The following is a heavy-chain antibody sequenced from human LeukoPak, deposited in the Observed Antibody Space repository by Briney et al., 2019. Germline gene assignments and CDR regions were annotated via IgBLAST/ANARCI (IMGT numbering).Heavy chain of an antibody. CDR3: ARGGYCSGGSCYAVY. Sequence: SVKVSCKASGGSLKNFAISWVRQAPGQGLEWMGGIIPIFGTANYAQKFQGRVTITTDESTSTAYMELSSLRSEDTAVYYCARGGYCSGGSCYAVYWGQGTLVTVSS. CDR2: IIPIFGTA. CDR1: GGSLKNFA. J-gene: IGHJ4*02. D-gene: IGHD2-15*01. V-gene: IGHV1-69*05.